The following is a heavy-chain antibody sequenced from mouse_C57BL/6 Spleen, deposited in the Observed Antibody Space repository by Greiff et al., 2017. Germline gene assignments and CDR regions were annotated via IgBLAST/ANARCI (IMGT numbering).Heavy chain of an antibody. J-gene: IGHJ4*01. Sequence: EVKLVESGPGLVKPSQSLSLTCSVTGYSITSGYYWNWIRQFPGNKLEWMGYISYDGSNNYNPSLKNRISITRDTSKNQFFLKLNSVTTEDTATYYCARDSEKFLDYWGQGTSVTVSS. CDR3: ARDSEKFLDY. V-gene: IGHV3-6*01. CDR1: GYSITSGYY. CDR2: ISYDGSN.